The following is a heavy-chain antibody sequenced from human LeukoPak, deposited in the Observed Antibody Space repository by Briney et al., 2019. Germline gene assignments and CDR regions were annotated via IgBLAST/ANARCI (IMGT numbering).Heavy chain of an antibody. CDR1: GGSISSSSYY. CDR3: ARQEYSYGQTFDH. D-gene: IGHD5-18*01. V-gene: IGHV4-39*01. J-gene: IGHJ4*02. CDR2: IYYSGST. Sequence: SETLSLTCTVSGGSISSSSYYWGWIRQPPGKGLEWIGSIYYSGSTYYNPSLKSRVTISVDTSKNQFSLKLSSVTAADTAVYYCARQEYSYGQTFDHWGQGTLVTVSS.